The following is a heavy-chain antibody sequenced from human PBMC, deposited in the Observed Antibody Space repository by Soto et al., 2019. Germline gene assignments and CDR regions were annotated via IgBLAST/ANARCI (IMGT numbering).Heavy chain of an antibody. Sequence: QVQLVQSGAEVKKPGSSVKVSCKASGGTFSSYAISWVRQAPGQGLEWMGGIIPIFGTANYAQKFQGRVTITADESTSTAYMELSSLRSEDTAVYYCVRGGLGYCSGGSCYSWDYWGQGTLVTVSS. J-gene: IGHJ4*02. CDR3: VRGGLGYCSGGSCYSWDY. CDR1: GGTFSSYA. D-gene: IGHD2-15*01. V-gene: IGHV1-69*01. CDR2: IIPIFGTA.